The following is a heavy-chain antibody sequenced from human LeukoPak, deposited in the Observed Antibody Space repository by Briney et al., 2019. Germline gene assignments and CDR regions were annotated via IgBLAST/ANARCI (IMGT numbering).Heavy chain of an antibody. D-gene: IGHD2-15*01. CDR1: GYTFTSYG. CDR3: ARGNDYCSCGGCYSEYFDY. V-gene: IGHV1-18*01. Sequence: GASVKVSCKASGYTFTSYGISWVRQAPGQGLEWMGWISAYNGNTNYAQKLQGRVTMTTDTSTSTAYMELRSLRSDDTAVYYCARGNDYCSCGGCYSEYFDYWGQGTLVTVSS. CDR2: ISAYNGNT. J-gene: IGHJ4*02.